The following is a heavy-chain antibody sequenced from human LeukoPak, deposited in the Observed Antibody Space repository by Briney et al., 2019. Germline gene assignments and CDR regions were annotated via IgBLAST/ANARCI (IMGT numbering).Heavy chain of an antibody. D-gene: IGHD7-27*01. CDR3: ARDRRDWGSTDYFDY. V-gene: IGHV3-53*01. J-gene: IGHJ4*02. CDR1: GFTFSTYS. Sequence: PGGSLRLSCAASGFTFSTYSMNWVRQAPGKGLEWVSVIYSGGNTYYADSVKGRFTISRDNSKNTLYLQMNSLRAEDTAVYYCARDRRDWGSTDYFDYWGQGTLVTVSS. CDR2: IYSGGNT.